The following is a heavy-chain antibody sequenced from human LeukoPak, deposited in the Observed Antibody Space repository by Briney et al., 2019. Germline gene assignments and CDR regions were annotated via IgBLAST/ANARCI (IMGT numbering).Heavy chain of an antibody. CDR2: IYYSGST. V-gene: IGHV4-39*01. D-gene: IGHD3-22*01. J-gene: IGHJ4*02. CDR3: ARLALPRGTYYYDSSGYGVDY. Sequence: SETLSLTCTVSGGSISSSSYYWGGIRQPPGKGLEWIGSIYYSGSTYYNPSLKSRVTISVDTSKNQFSLKLSSVTAADTAVYYCARLALPRGTYYYDSSGYGVDYWGQGTLATVSS. CDR1: GGSISSSSYY.